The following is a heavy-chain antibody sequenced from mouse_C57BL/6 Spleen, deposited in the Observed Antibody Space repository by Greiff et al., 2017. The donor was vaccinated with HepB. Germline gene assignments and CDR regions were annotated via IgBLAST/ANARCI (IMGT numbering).Heavy chain of an antibody. V-gene: IGHV5-16*01. D-gene: IGHD1-1*02. J-gene: IGHJ4*01. CDR2: INYDGSST. CDR1: GFTFSDYY. Sequence: EVHLVESEGGLVQPGSSMKLSCTASGFTFSDYYMAWVRQVPEKGLEWVANINYDGSSTYYLDSLKSRFIISRDNAKNILYLQMSSLKSEDTATYYCAREGGSYYAMDYWGQGTSVTVSS. CDR3: AREGGSYYAMDY.